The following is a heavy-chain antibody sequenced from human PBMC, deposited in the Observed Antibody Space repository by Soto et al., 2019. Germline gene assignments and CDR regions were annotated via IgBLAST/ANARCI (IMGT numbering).Heavy chain of an antibody. CDR1: GYTFTSYD. V-gene: IGHV1-8*01. D-gene: IGHD2-15*01. Sequence: ASVKVSCKASGYTFTSYDINWVRQATGQGLEWMGWMNPNSGNTGYAQKFQGRVTMTRNTSISTAYMELSSLRSEDTAVYYCARVELGYCSGGSCYFAPLDVWGKGTTVTVSS. CDR2: MNPNSGNT. J-gene: IGHJ6*04. CDR3: ARVELGYCSGGSCYFAPLDV.